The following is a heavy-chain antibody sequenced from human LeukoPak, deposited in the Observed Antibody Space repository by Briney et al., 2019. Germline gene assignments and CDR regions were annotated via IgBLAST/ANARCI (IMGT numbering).Heavy chain of an antibody. D-gene: IGHD3-9*01. CDR3: ARISWLYYFDY. CDR1: GYTFTSYY. V-gene: IGHV1-46*01. CDR2: INPSGGST. Sequence: ASVKVSCKASGYTFTSYYTHWVRQAPGQGLEWMGIINPSGGSTSYAQKFQGRVTMTRDTSTSTVYMELSSLRSEDTAVYYCARISWLYYFDYWGQGTLVTVSS. J-gene: IGHJ4*02.